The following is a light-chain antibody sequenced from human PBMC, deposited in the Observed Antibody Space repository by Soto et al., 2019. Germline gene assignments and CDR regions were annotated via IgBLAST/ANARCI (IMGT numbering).Light chain of an antibody. CDR1: QSITDY. CDR2: DAS. V-gene: IGKV1-5*01. J-gene: IGKJ4*02. Sequence: DIQMTQSPSTLSASVGDRVTITCRTSQSITDYLAWYQQKPGKAPKLLIYDASSLKSGVPSRISGSGSGTEFTLTISSLQPDDFATYYCQHFNGYSISFGGGTKMDIK. CDR3: QHFNGYSIS.